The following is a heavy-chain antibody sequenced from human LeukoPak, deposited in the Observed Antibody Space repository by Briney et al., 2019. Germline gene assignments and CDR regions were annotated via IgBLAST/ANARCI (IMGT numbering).Heavy chain of an antibody. CDR1: GFTFSNYA. J-gene: IGHJ4*02. CDR2: ISGSGAKT. Sequence: GGSLRLSCAASGFTFSNYAMSWVRQAPGKGLEWVSVISGSGAKTYYADSVKGRFTISRDNSKNTLYLQMNSLRVEDTAVYYCTGGEWLRVGLDYWGQGTLVTVSS. CDR3: TGGEWLRVGLDY. D-gene: IGHD5-12*01. V-gene: IGHV3-23*01.